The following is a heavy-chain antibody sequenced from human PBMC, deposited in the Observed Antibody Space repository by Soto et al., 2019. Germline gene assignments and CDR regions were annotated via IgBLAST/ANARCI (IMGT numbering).Heavy chain of an antibody. D-gene: IGHD6-6*01. CDR1: GFTFSSYG. CDR3: AKDPRDSSSSGIDY. J-gene: IGHJ4*02. CDR2: ISYDGSSK. V-gene: IGHV3-30*18. Sequence: PGGSLRLSCAASGFTFSSYGMHWVRQAPGKGLEWVAVISYDGSSKYYADSVKGRFTISRDNSKNTLYLQMNSLRAEDTAVYYCAKDPRDSSSSGIDYWGQGTLVTVSS.